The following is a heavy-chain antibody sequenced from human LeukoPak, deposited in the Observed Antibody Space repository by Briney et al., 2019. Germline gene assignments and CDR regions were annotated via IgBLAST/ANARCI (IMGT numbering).Heavy chain of an antibody. V-gene: IGHV4-59*12. D-gene: IGHD1-7*01. Sequence: PSETLSLTCTASGGSISSYNWSWLRQPPGKRLERVGNNYYSGSTNYNPSLKSRVTISVDTSKNTFSLQLSTLTASDTAVYYCARGWNSAPDYWGQGTLVTVSS. CDR3: ARGWNSAPDY. CDR2: NYYSGST. J-gene: IGHJ4*02. CDR1: GGSISSYN.